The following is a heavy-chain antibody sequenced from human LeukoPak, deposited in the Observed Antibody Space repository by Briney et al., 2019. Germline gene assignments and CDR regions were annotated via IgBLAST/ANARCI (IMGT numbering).Heavy chain of an antibody. CDR1: GFTFSRYS. Sequence: GGSLRLSCAAAGFTFSRYSMNWVRQAPGKGLEWVSSISTSSSYIYYADSVKGRFTISRDNARNSLFLQLDSLRAEDTAVYYCARGSSNSGSYHDYFDYWGQGALVTVSS. CDR3: ARGSSNSGSYHDYFDY. J-gene: IGHJ4*02. CDR2: ISTSSSYI. V-gene: IGHV3-21*01. D-gene: IGHD1-26*01.